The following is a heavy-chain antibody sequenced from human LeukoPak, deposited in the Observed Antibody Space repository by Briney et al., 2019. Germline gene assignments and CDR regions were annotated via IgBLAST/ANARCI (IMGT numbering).Heavy chain of an antibody. V-gene: IGHV4-38-2*01. D-gene: IGHD6-19*01. CDR1: GYSISSGYY. CDR2: IYYSGST. CDR3: ARRGSGWYFDY. Sequence: PSETLSLTCAVSGYSISSGYYWGWIRQPPGKGLEWIGSIYYSGSTYYNPSLKSRVTISVDTSKNQFSLKVSSVTAADTAVYYCARRGSGWYFDYWGQGTLVTVSS. J-gene: IGHJ4*02.